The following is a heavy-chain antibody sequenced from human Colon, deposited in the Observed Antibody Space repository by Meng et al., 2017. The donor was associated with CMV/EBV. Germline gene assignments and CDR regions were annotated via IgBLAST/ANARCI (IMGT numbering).Heavy chain of an antibody. CDR1: GVILSSMY. J-gene: IGHJ4*02. CDR2: LYSGNTT. D-gene: IGHD1-26*01. Sequence: GGSLRLSCAASGVILSSMYMNWVRQTPGKGLEWVALLYSGNTTKYADSVTGRFTISRDSSNNTLYLQMSSLKDEDTAVYYCAREGYFRGFVNWGQGTLVTVSS. V-gene: IGHV3-53*01. CDR3: AREGYFRGFVN.